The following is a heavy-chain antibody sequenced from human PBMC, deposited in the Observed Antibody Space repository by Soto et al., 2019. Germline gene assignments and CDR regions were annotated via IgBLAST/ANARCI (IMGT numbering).Heavy chain of an antibody. V-gene: IGHV1-46*01. J-gene: IGHJ4*02. CDR1: GYTFTSYY. D-gene: IGHD3-16*01. CDR2: INPSGGST. CDR3: ARDVGGGEPFAC. Sequence: QVQLVQSGAEVKKPGASVKVSCKASGYTFTSYYMHWVRQAPGQGLEWMGIINPSGGSTSYAQKFQGRVTMTRDTSTSTVYMELSSVRSEDTAVDYCARDVGGGEPFACWGQGTLVTVSS.